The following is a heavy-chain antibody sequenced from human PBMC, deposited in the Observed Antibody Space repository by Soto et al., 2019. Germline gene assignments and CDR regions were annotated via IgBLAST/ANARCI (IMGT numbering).Heavy chain of an antibody. CDR2: ISSSGSTI. J-gene: IGHJ3*02. CDR1: GFTFSSYE. Sequence: LRLSCAASGFTFSSYEMNWVRQAPGKGLEWVSYISSSGSTIYYADSVKGRFTISRDNAKNSLYLQMNSLRAEDTAVYYCARDDSSGYYYLSGAFDIWGQGTMVTVSS. V-gene: IGHV3-48*03. CDR3: ARDDSSGYYYLSGAFDI. D-gene: IGHD3-22*01.